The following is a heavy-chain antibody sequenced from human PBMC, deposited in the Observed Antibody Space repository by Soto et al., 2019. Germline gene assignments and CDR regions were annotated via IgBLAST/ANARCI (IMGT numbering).Heavy chain of an antibody. Sequence: QVQLVQSGAEVKKPGSSVKVSCKASGGNFSSYAISWVRQAPGQGLEWMGGIIPIFGTANYAQKFQGRVTITADESTSTAYMELSSLRSEDTAVYYCASGVGGIVVVVAAGDSFDIWGQGTMVTVSS. D-gene: IGHD2-15*01. CDR1: GGNFSSYA. CDR2: IIPIFGTA. V-gene: IGHV1-69*01. J-gene: IGHJ3*02. CDR3: ASGVGGIVVVVAAGDSFDI.